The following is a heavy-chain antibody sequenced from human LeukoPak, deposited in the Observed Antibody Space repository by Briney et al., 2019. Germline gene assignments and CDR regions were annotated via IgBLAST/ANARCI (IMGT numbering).Heavy chain of an antibody. CDR2: IDRDGFPT. Sequence: PGGSLRLSCAASGFIFRDYWMLWVRQAPGKGLSWVSRIDRDGFPTIYADSMKGRFTVSRNNARNTLYLQMNNLRDDDSAVYYCAASRWSGALDFWGKGSLVTVSS. D-gene: IGHD3-3*01. CDR1: GFIFRDYW. CDR3: AASRWSGALDF. V-gene: IGHV3-74*01. J-gene: IGHJ4*02.